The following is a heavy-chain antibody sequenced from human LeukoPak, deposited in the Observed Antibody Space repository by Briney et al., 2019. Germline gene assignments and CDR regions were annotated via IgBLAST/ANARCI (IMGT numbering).Heavy chain of an antibody. J-gene: IGHJ6*03. CDR2: INHSGST. Sequence: SETLSLTCAVYGGSFSGYYWSWIRQPPGKGLEWIGEINHSGSTNYNPSLKSRVTISVDTSKNQFSLKLSSVTAADTAVYYCAGRHRSGIAAAGRRYYYMDVWGKGTTVTISS. D-gene: IGHD6-13*01. V-gene: IGHV4-34*01. CDR1: GGSFSGYY. CDR3: AGRHRSGIAAAGRRYYYMDV.